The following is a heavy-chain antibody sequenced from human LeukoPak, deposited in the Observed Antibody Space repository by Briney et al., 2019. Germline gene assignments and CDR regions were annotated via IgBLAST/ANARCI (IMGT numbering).Heavy chain of an antibody. Sequence: ASVEVSCKASGGTFSSYAISWVRQAPGQGLEWMGGIIPIFGTANYAQKFQGRVTITADESTSTAYMELSSLRSEDTAVYYCARRESDYDSSGYLFYPRAYYFDYWGQGTLVTVSS. V-gene: IGHV1-69*13. CDR3: ARRESDYDSSGYLFYPRAYYFDY. D-gene: IGHD3-22*01. CDR1: GGTFSSYA. CDR2: IIPIFGTA. J-gene: IGHJ4*02.